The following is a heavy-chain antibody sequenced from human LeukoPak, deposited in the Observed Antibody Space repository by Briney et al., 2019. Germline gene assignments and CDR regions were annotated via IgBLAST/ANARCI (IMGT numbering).Heavy chain of an antibody. Sequence: SETLSLTCAVSGGSISSSNWWSWVRQPPGKGLEWIGEIFHSGSTNYNPSLNSRVTMSVDTSKNQFSLELRSVTAADTAVYYCARSPGGSGTRAFDIWGQGTMVTVSS. V-gene: IGHV4-4*02. CDR3: ARSPGGSGTRAFDI. J-gene: IGHJ3*02. D-gene: IGHD3-10*01. CDR2: IFHSGST. CDR1: GGSISSSNW.